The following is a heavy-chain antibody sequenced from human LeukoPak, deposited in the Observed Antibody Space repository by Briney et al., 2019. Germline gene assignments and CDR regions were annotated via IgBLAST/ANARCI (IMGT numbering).Heavy chain of an antibody. D-gene: IGHD2-21*02. CDR3: VRDVGQLLSDY. CDR1: GYSISSNYF. CDR2: ISHSGTT. Sequence: SETLSLTCVVSGYSISSNYFWGWIRQPPWKGLEWIGTISHSGTTFYKPSLKSRVTISLDTSKNQFSLRLTSVTAADTAVYYCVRDVGQLLSDYWGQGTLVTVSS. V-gene: IGHV4-38-2*02. J-gene: IGHJ4*02.